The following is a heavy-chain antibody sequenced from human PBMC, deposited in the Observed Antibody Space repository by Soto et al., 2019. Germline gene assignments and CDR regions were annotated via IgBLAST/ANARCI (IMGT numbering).Heavy chain of an antibody. J-gene: IGHJ6*02. D-gene: IGHD3-16*01. V-gene: IGHV1-18*01. CDR2: ISTYSGNT. CDR3: AMVDNYVTPAPQDV. Sequence: QVQLVQSGAEVRKPGSSVKVSCKASGYIFVNYGIAWVRQAPGQGLEWMGWISTYSGNTHYASKVQGRLTMTTDTATSTAYMDLWSLTSDDTAVYYCAMVDNYVTPAPQDVWGQGTMVTVSS. CDR1: GYIFVNYG.